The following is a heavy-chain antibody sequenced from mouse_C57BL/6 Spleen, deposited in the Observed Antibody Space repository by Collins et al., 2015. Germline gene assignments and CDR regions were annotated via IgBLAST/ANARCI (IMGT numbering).Heavy chain of an antibody. J-gene: IGHJ1*01. V-gene: IGHV2-9*02. Sequence: RLSISKDNSKSQVFLKMNSLQTDDTAMYYCARDGGWYFDVWGAGTTVTVSS. CDR3: ARDGGWYFDV.